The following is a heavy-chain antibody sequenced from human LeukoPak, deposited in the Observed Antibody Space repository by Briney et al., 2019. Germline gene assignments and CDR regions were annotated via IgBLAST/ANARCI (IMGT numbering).Heavy chain of an antibody. CDR1: GKTLSDLS. D-gene: IGHD5-18*01. Sequence: GASVKVSCKVSGKTLSDLSIHWLRLPPGKGLEWLGGSDPEDGERIYAQMLQGRVTMTEDTSIDTAYMELSSLRSEDTAVYYCVTGFTTMAVDYFDYWGQGTLVTVSP. J-gene: IGHJ4*02. CDR3: VTGFTTMAVDYFDY. V-gene: IGHV1-24*01. CDR2: SDPEDGER.